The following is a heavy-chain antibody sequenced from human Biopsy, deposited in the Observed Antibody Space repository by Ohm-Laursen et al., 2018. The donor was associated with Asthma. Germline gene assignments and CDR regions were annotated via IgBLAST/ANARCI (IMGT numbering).Heavy chain of an antibody. CDR3: SREEPTSGWYQGSILR. CDR2: ISYDGSNK. CDR1: GFTFSSFG. V-gene: IGHV3-30*03. D-gene: IGHD6-19*01. Sequence: SLRLSCTASGFTFSSFGMHWVRQAPGKGLEWMACISYDGSNKYYADSVKGRSTISRDNSKNTLYLQMNSLRAEHTAVYYCSREEPTSGWYQGSILRWGQGTLVTVSS. J-gene: IGHJ4*02.